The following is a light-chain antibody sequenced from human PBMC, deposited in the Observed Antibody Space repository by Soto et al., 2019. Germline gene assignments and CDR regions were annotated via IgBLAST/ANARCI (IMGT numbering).Light chain of an antibody. CDR1: QSVGND. CDR3: QQYYCWPPAWT. V-gene: IGKV3-15*01. J-gene: IGKJ1*01. Sequence: DIVMTQSPAILSVSPGEGVSLSCRASQSVGNDVAWYQQIPGQAPRLLIYGASTRATSVPARFTCSGSGTDFTLTISSLQSEDFAVYYCQQYYCWPPAWTFGQGTRVDI. CDR2: GAS.